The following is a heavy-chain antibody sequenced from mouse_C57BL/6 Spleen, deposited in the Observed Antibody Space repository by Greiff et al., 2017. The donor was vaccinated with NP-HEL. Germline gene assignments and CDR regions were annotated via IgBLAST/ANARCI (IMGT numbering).Heavy chain of an antibody. D-gene: IGHD1-2*01. CDR1: GFTFSSYG. CDR3: ARRDTTAPYARDY. J-gene: IGHJ4*01. Sequence: EVQLVESGGDLVKPGGSLKLSCAASGFTFSSYGMSWVRQTPDKRLEWVATISSGGSYTYYPDSVKGRFTISRDNAKNTLYLQMSSLKSEDTAMYYCARRDTTAPYARDYWGQGTSVTVSS. V-gene: IGHV5-6*01. CDR2: ISSGGSYT.